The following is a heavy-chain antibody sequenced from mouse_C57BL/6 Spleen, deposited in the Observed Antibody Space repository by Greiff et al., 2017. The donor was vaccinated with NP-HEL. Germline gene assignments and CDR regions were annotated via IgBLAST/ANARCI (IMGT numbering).Heavy chain of an antibody. D-gene: IGHD1-1*01. J-gene: IGHJ4*01. CDR3: ARTGYGSSSHYAMDY. CDR2: INPNNGGT. CDR1: GYTFTDYY. V-gene: IGHV1-26*01. Sequence: VQLQQSGPELVKPGASVKISCKASGYTFTDYYMNWVKQSHGKSLEWIGDINPNNGGTSYNQKFKGKATLTVDKSSSTAYMELRSLTSEDSAVYYCARTGYGSSSHYAMDYWGQGTSVTVSS.